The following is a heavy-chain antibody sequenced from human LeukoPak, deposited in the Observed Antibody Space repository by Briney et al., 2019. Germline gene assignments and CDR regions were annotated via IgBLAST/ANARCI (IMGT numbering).Heavy chain of an antibody. D-gene: IGHD2/OR15-2a*01. CDR1: GFTFSSYA. CDR2: IRSDGSDT. V-gene: IGHV3-74*01. J-gene: IGHJ4*02. CDR3: ARDWFHAIDY. Sequence: GGSLRLSCAASGFTFSSYAMSWVRQAPGEGLVWVSRIRSDGSDTRYAESVKGRFTISRDNAKNTLYLQMNSLRAEDTAVYYCARDWFHAIDYWGQGTLVTVSS.